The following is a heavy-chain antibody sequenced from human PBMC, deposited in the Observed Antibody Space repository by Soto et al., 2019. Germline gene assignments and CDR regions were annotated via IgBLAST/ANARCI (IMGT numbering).Heavy chain of an antibody. V-gene: IGHV3-15*01. Sequence: GGSLRLSCAASGFTFSNAWMSWVRQAPGKGLEWVGRIKSKTDGGTTDYAAPVKGRFTISRDDSKNTLYLQMNSLKTEDTAVYYCTTDPVPDSSSSQYYYYMDVWGKGTTVTVSS. D-gene: IGHD6-6*01. CDR1: GFTFSNAW. CDR3: TTDPVPDSSSSQYYYYMDV. J-gene: IGHJ6*03. CDR2: IKSKTDGGTT.